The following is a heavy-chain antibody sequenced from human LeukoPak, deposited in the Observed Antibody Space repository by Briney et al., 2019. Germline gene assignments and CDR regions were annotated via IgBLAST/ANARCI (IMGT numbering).Heavy chain of an antibody. CDR3: ARGENNYGYYYFDY. J-gene: IGHJ4*02. D-gene: IGHD5-24*01. CDR1: GFTFSSYS. Sequence: GGSLRLSCAASGFTFSSYSMNWVRQAPGKGLEWISSISRSSNYIYYADSVKGRFTISRDNAKNSLYLQINSLRAEDTSVYYCARGENNYGYYYFDYWGQGTLVTVSS. CDR2: ISRSSNYI. V-gene: IGHV3-21*01.